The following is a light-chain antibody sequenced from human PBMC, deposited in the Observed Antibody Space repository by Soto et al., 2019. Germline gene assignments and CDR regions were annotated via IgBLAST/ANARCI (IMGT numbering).Light chain of an antibody. CDR1: RNDIGYFNY. J-gene: IGLJ2*01. Sequence: QSALTQPASLSGSPGQSITISCTGTRNDIGYFNYVSWYQQHPGKAPKLLIYEVNYRPSGVSDRFSGSKSGITASLTISGLRAEDEADYFCCSYTFANPLQRLFGGGTKLTVL. CDR3: CSYTFANPLQRL. V-gene: IGLV2-14*01. CDR2: EVN.